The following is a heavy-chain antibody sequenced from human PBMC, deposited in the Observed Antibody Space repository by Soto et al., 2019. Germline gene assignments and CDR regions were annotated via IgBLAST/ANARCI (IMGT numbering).Heavy chain of an antibody. CDR3: ARGMKWELLPSHFDY. CDR1: GGSVSSGSYY. D-gene: IGHD1-26*01. V-gene: IGHV4-61*01. J-gene: IGHJ4*02. Sequence: SETLSLTCTVSGGSVSSGSYYWSWIRQPPGKGLEWIGYIYYSGSTNYNPSLKSRVTISVVTSKNQFSLKLSSVTAADTAVYYCARGMKWELLPSHFDYWGQGTQVTVSS. CDR2: IYYSGST.